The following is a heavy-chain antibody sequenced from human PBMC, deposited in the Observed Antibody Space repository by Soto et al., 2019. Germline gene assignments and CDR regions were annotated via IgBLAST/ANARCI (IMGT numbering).Heavy chain of an antibody. V-gene: IGHV3-21*01. Sequence: PGGSLRVSRAASGVTFSSYRMNWVRQAPGKGLEWVSSISSSSSYIYYADPVKGRFTISRDNAKNSLYLQMNSLRAEDTAVYYCARKARSSPLVYGTPHLAYWGQGTQVTVSS. J-gene: IGHJ4*02. CDR3: ARKARSSPLVYGTPHLAY. CDR2: ISSSSSYI. D-gene: IGHD3-10*01. CDR1: GVTFSSYR.